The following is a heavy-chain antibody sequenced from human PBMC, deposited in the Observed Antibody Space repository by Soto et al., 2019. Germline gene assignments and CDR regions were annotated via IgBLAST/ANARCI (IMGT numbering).Heavy chain of an antibody. Sequence: ASVKFSCKATGYTFTSYAMHWERQAPGQRLEWMGWINAGNGNTKYSQKFQGRVTITRDTSASTAYMELSSLGSEDTAVYYCARVYDFWSGYFFDYWGQGTLVTVSS. J-gene: IGHJ4*02. CDR1: GYTFTSYA. CDR3: ARVYDFWSGYFFDY. CDR2: INAGNGNT. D-gene: IGHD3-3*01. V-gene: IGHV1-3*01.